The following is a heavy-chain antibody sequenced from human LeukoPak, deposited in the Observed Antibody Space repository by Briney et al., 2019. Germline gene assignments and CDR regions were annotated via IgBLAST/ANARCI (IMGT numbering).Heavy chain of an antibody. Sequence: PGGSLRLSCAASGFTFSSYAMHWVRQAPGKGLEWVAVISYDGSNKYYADSVKSRFTISRDNSRNTLYLQMNSLRAEDTAVYYCASLQRSMIVGWGQGTLVTVSS. D-gene: IGHD3-22*01. CDR2: ISYDGSNK. J-gene: IGHJ4*02. V-gene: IGHV3-30-3*01. CDR3: ASLQRSMIVG. CDR1: GFTFSSYA.